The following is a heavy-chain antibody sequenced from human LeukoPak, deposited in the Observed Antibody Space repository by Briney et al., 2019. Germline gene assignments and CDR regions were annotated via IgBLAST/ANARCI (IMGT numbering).Heavy chain of an antibody. CDR1: GFTFSLYG. CDR2: ISYDGSKK. D-gene: IGHD5-18*01. Sequence: GRSLRLSCAASGFTFSLYGFHWVRQAPGKGLEWMAVISYDGSKKYYAESVEGQFTISRDNSKNTLYLLMNSLRAEDTAVYYCAKDSDRGYSFGYSSDYWGQGTLVTVSS. CDR3: AKDSDRGYSFGYSSDY. V-gene: IGHV3-30*18. J-gene: IGHJ4*02.